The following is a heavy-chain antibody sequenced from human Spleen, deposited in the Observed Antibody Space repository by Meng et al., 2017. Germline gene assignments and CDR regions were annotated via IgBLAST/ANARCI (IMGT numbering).Heavy chain of an antibody. V-gene: IGHV4-4*02. CDR1: GAASSSSNW. CDR2: IYHSGTT. Sequence: QVPAQRAGQGVGKPSGTPSLTCVFSGAASSSSNWWSWVRQPPGKGLEWIGDIYHSGTTNYNPSLKSRVTISVDKSKNQFSLKLTSVTAADTAVYYCASSLLISGGSGSYLYWGQGTLVTVSS. D-gene: IGHD3-10*01. CDR3: ASSLLISGGSGSYLY. J-gene: IGHJ4*02.